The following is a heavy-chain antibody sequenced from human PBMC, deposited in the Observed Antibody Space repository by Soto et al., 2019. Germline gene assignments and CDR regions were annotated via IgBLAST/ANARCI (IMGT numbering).Heavy chain of an antibody. V-gene: IGHV4-30-4*01. CDR1: GGPINSPDYY. CDR3: ARDERTNWFFN. J-gene: IGHJ5*02. CDR2: LYFNGGT. Sequence: PSETLSLTCNVSGGPINSPDYYWTWIRQSPGKGLEWIGYLYFNGGTQYNPSLRTPISISADTSKKHFSLKMRSVTGADTAVYYCARDERTNWFFNWGQGTLVTVSS.